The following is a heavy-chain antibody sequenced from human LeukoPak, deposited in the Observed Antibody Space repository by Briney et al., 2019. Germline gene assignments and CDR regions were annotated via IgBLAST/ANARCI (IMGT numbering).Heavy chain of an antibody. CDR3: ARPYGAAGLD. D-gene: IGHD4-17*01. CDR2: IYYSGST. Sequence: PSETLSLTCTVSGASISSTYYYWGWIRQPPGKGLEWIGSIYYSGSTYYNPSLKSRVTISVDTSKNQFSLKLSSVTAADTAVYYCARPYGAAGLDWGQGTLVTVSS. CDR1: GASISSTYYY. J-gene: IGHJ4*02. V-gene: IGHV4-39*01.